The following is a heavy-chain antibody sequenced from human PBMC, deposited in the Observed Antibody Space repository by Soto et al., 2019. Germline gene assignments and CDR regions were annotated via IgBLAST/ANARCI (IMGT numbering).Heavy chain of an antibody. J-gene: IGHJ5*02. CDR3: ARGASSGRRGYWFDP. D-gene: IGHD6-19*01. CDR1: GCTFTSYD. Sequence: ASARASSGASGCTFTSYDINQVRQASGQGLAWMGWINPNSSNTGYAQKCQGRVTMTSNTSISTAYMELSSLRSEDTAVYYCARGASSGRRGYWFDPWGQGTLVTVSS. CDR2: INPNSSNT. V-gene: IGHV1-8*01.